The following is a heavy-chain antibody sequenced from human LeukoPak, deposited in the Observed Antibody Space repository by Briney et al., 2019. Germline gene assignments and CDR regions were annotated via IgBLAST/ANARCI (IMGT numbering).Heavy chain of an antibody. CDR2: ISSTSSDI. CDR1: GFTFSSSK. Sequence: GGSLRLSCVASGFTFSSSKINWVRHAPGKGLELISYISSTSSDIDYADSVKGRFTISRDNAQNSLYLQMTSLTAEDTAMYYCARVGYSSGWPTFDYWGPGTLVTVSS. V-gene: IGHV3-48*01. CDR3: ARVGYSSGWPTFDY. J-gene: IGHJ4*02. D-gene: IGHD6-19*01.